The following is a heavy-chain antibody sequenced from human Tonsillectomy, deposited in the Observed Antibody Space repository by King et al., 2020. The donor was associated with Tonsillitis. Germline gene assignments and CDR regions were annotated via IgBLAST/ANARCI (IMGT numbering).Heavy chain of an antibody. V-gene: IGHV3-33*01. CDR3: ARVLKSVFGAFDI. CDR2: IWYDGTNK. D-gene: IGHD3-3*01. J-gene: IGHJ3*02. CDR1: GFTFSSFA. Sequence: VQLVESGGGVVQPGRSLRLSCAASGFTFSSFAMHWVRQAPGKGLEWVAIIWYDGTNKYYADSVKGRFTISRDNSKNTVYLQMNSLRAEDTAVYYCARVLKSVFGAFDIWGQGTMLTVSS.